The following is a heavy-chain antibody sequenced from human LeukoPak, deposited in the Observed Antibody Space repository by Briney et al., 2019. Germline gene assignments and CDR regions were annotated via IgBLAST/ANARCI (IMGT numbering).Heavy chain of an antibody. Sequence: ASVKVSCKASGYTFTGYYMHWVRQTPGQGLEWMGWINTNSGGTTYAQKFQGRVTMTRDTSISTAYMELSRLRSDDTAVYYCARGYCSGGSCYLGAFDIWGEGTMVTVSS. CDR3: ARGYCSGGSCYLGAFDI. CDR2: INTNSGGT. V-gene: IGHV1-2*02. D-gene: IGHD2-15*01. J-gene: IGHJ3*02. CDR1: GYTFTGYY.